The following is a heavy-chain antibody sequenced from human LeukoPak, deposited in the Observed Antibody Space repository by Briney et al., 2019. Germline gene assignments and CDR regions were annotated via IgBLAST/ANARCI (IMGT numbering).Heavy chain of an antibody. CDR1: GFTFSNYW. CDR3: ARDGYYYYMDV. Sequence: GGSLRLSCAASGFTFSNYWMHWVRQAPGKGLVWVSRINNEGSSTSYADSVKGRFTISRDNAKNTLYLQMNSLRAEDTAVYYCARDGYYYYMDVWGKGTTVTVSS. J-gene: IGHJ6*03. V-gene: IGHV3-74*01. CDR2: INNEGSST.